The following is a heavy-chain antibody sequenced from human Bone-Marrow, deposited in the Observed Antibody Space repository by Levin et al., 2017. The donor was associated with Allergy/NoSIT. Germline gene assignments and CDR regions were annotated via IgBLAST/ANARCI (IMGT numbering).Heavy chain of an antibody. D-gene: IGHD2-2*01. CDR2: INPNSGGT. J-gene: IGHJ6*03. Sequence: GESLKISCKASGYTFTGYYMHWVRQAPGQGLEWMGRINPNSGGTNYAQKFQGRVTMTRDTSISTAYMELSRLRSDDTAVYYCARESRYCSSTSCYDYYYYYYMDVWGKGTTVTVSS. V-gene: IGHV1-2*06. CDR1: GYTFTGYY. CDR3: ARESRYCSSTSCYDYYYYYYMDV.